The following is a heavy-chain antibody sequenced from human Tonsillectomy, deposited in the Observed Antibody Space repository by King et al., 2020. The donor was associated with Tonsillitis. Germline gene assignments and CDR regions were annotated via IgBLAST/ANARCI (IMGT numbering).Heavy chain of an antibody. V-gene: IGHV2-70*11. CDR2: IDWDYEK. CDR3: ARIQCFYGDYVWDDY. Sequence: VSGFSVSTSGMCVSWIRQPPGRALEWLSRIDWDYEKYYSPSLKTRLTISKDTSKNQVVLTMANMDPVDTATYCCARIQCFYGDYVWDDYWGQGTLVTVSS. J-gene: IGHJ4*02. D-gene: IGHD4-17*01. CDR1: GFSVSTSGMC.